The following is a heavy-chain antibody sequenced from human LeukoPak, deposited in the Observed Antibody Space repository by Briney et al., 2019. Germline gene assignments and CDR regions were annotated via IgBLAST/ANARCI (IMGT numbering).Heavy chain of an antibody. CDR1: GGSISSHY. V-gene: IGHV4-59*11. CDR2: IYYSGST. J-gene: IGHJ5*02. D-gene: IGHD3-16*01. Sequence: SETLSLTCTVSGGSISSHYWSWIRQPPGKGLEWIGYIYYSGSTNYNPSLKSRVTISVDTSKNQFSLKLSSVTAADTAVCYCARGENPIWFDPWGQGTLVTVSS. CDR3: ARGENPIWFDP.